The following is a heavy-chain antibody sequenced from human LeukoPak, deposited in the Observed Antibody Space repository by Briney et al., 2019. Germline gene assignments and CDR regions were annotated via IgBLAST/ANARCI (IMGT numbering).Heavy chain of an antibody. CDR2: ISYDGSNK. J-gene: IGHJ6*02. Sequence: LPGGSLRLSCAASGFTFSSYAMHWVRQAPGKGLEWVAVISYDGSNKYYADSVKGRFTISRDNSKNTLYLQMNSLRAEDTAVYYCARASYGSESPGPFYYGVDVWGQGTTVTVSS. D-gene: IGHD3-10*01. CDR3: ARASYGSESPGPFYYGVDV. CDR1: GFTFSSYA. V-gene: IGHV3-30*04.